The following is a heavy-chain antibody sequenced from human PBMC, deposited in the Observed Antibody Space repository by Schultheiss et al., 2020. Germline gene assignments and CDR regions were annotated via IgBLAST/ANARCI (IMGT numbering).Heavy chain of an antibody. CDR1: GFTFSSYA. Sequence: GGSLRLSCAASGFTFSSYAMTWIRQAPGKGLEWVSAISGSGGSRYYADSVKGRFTISRDNSKNTVYLQMNSLRAEDTAVYYCARDLNDYSNFVGWFDPWGQGTLVTVSS. D-gene: IGHD4-11*01. CDR3: ARDLNDYSNFVGWFDP. CDR2: ISGSGGSR. V-gene: IGHV3-23*01. J-gene: IGHJ5*02.